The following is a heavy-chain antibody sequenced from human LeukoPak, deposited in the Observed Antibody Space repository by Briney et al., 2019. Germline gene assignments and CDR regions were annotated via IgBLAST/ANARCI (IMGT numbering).Heavy chain of an antibody. D-gene: IGHD1-7*01. CDR3: ASTSGANWNYPYYFDY. V-gene: IGHV4-34*01. Sequence: SETLSLTCAVYGGSFSGYYWSWLRQPPGKGLEWIGEMNHSGSTNYNPPLKSRVTISVDTSKNQFSLKLSSVTAADTAVYYCASTSGANWNYPYYFDYWGQGTLVTVSS. J-gene: IGHJ4*02. CDR2: MNHSGST. CDR1: GGSFSGYY.